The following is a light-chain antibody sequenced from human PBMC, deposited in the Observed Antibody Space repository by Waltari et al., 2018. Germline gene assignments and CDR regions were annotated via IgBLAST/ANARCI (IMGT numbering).Light chain of an antibody. CDR1: VLSDRH. V-gene: IGLV3-25*03. J-gene: IGLJ2*01. Sequence: ELTQPPPVSVSPGQTARITGSGDVLSDRHPYWYQQKPGQAPVLVIYKDNGRPRGIPERFSGSSSGTRVTLTISRVQAEDEADYYCQSADSNDGVFGGGTKLTVL. CDR2: KDN. CDR3: QSADSNDGV.